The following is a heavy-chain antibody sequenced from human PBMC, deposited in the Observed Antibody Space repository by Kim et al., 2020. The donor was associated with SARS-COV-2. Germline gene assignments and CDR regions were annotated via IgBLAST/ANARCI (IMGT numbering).Heavy chain of an antibody. J-gene: IGHJ5*02. V-gene: IGHV3-23*01. Sequence: GGSLRLSCAASGFTFSSYAMSWVRQAPGKGLEWVSAISGSGGSTYYADSVKGRFTISRDNSKNTLYLQMNSLRAEDTAVYYCAKVPLPFRGVTNLNWFDPWGQGTLVTVSS. CDR2: ISGSGGST. CDR1: GFTFSSYA. CDR3: AKVPLPFRGVTNLNWFDP. D-gene: IGHD3-10*01.